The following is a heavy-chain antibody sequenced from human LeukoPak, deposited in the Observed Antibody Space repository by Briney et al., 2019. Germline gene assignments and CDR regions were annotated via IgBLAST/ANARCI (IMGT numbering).Heavy chain of an antibody. V-gene: IGHV3-53*04. D-gene: IGHD2-8*01. CDR1: GFTFSSYA. CDR2: IYSGGST. Sequence: GGSLRLSCAASGFTFSSYAMHWVRQAPGKGLEWVSVIYSGGSTYYADSVKGRFTISRHNSKNTLYLQMNSLRAEDTAVYYCASAANGGLVFDYWGQGTLVTVSS. J-gene: IGHJ4*02. CDR3: ASAANGGLVFDY.